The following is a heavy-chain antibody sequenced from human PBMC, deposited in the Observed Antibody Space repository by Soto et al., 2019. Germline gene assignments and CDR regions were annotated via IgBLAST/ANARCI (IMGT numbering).Heavy chain of an antibody. Sequence: SETLSLTCSVSGASISSFNWNWVRQPAGKGPEWVGRLNIAGTINYNPSLKSRITMSMDTSKNQISLHLRSVTAADTAIYYCARDRGEYTSSWFWYFAHWGHDTLVTVSS. CDR1: GASISSFN. CDR3: ARDRGEYTSSWFWYFAH. CDR2: LNIAGTI. V-gene: IGHV4-4*07. J-gene: IGHJ2*01. D-gene: IGHD6-13*01.